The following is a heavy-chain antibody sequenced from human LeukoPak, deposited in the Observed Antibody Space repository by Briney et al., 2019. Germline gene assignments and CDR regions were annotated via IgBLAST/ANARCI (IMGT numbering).Heavy chain of an antibody. J-gene: IGHJ4*02. CDR3: AKDRGLSTDFWSGYYRDYDY. CDR2: ISGSGGST. Sequence: GGSLRLSCAASGFTFSSYAMSWVRQAPGKELEWVSAISGSGGSTYYADSVKGRFTTSRDNSKNTPYLQMNSLRADDTAVYYCAKDRGLSTDFWSGYYRDYDYWGQGTLVTVSS. D-gene: IGHD3-3*01. V-gene: IGHV3-23*01. CDR1: GFTFSSYA.